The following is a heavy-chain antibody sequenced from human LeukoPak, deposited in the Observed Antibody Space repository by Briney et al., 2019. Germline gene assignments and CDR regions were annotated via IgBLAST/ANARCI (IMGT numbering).Heavy chain of an antibody. J-gene: IGHJ4*02. CDR2: INPTGGST. CDR3: ARTAARRFDY. V-gene: IGHV1-46*01. Sequence: GASVKVSCKAYGGTFSSYAISWVRQAPGQGLEWMGIINPTGGSTTYAQKFQGRVTMTRDTSTSTVYMELSSLRSDDTAVYYCARTAARRFDYWGQGTLVTVSS. D-gene: IGHD6-6*01. CDR1: GGTFSSYA.